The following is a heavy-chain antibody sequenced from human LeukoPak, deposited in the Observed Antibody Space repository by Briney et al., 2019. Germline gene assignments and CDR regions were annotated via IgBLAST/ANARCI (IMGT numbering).Heavy chain of an antibody. CDR2: ISSSSTYT. D-gene: IGHD3-10*01. V-gene: IGHV3-11*06. Sequence: GGSLRLSCAASGFIFSDYYMSWIRQAPGKGLGWVSCISSSSTYTNYADSVKGRFTISRDNAKNSLYLQMNSLRAEDAAVYYCARAYLGGVITFAYWGQGTLVTVSS. CDR1: GFIFSDYY. J-gene: IGHJ4*02. CDR3: ARAYLGGVITFAY.